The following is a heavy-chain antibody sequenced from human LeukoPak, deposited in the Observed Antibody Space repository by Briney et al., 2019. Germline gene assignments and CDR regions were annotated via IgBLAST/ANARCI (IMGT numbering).Heavy chain of an antibody. D-gene: IGHD3-3*01. CDR1: GGSFSGYY. V-gene: IGHV4-34*01. CDR2: INHSGST. J-gene: IGHJ3*02. CDR3: ARAYLITIFGVVTPEAFDI. Sequence: SETLSLTCAVYGGSFSGYYWSWIRQPPGKGLEWIGEINHSGSTNYNPSLKSRVTTSVDTSKNQFSLKLSSVTAADTAVYYCARAYLITIFGVVTPEAFDIWGQGTMVTVSS.